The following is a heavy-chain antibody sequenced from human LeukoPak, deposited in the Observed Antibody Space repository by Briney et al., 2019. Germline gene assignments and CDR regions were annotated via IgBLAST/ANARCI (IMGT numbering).Heavy chain of an antibody. CDR2: ISSSSSTI. V-gene: IGHV3-48*01. Sequence: GGSLRPSCAASGFTFSSYSMNWVRQAPGKGLEWVSYISSSSSTIYYADSVKGRFTISRDNAKNSLYLQMNSLRAEDTAAYYCARDRQRYSNYVGWFDPWGQGTLVTVSS. CDR3: ARDRQRYSNYVGWFDP. J-gene: IGHJ5*02. D-gene: IGHD4-11*01. CDR1: GFTFSSYS.